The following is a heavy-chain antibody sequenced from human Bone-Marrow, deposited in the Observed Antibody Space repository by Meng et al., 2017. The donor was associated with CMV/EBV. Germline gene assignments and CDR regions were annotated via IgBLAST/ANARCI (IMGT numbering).Heavy chain of an antibody. V-gene: IGHV2-5*01. CDR3: GHRPPPGPNRGFDP. Sequence: SGPTLVKPTQTLTLTCSFSGFSLSTSGVGVGWIRQPPGKALEWLALIYWTDDKYYSPSLKSRLAIAKDASRNQVVLTMTNVDPVDTATYYCGHRPPPGPNRGFDPWGQGILVTASS. J-gene: IGHJ5*02. D-gene: IGHD2-8*01. CDR2: IYWTDDK. CDR1: GFSLSTSGVG.